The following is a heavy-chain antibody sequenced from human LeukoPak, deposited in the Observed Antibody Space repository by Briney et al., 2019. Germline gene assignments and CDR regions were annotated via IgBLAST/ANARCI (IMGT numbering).Heavy chain of an antibody. CDR2: VSPKSGGT. Sequence: ASVKVSCKASGYTFSDYYIHWVRQAPGQGLEWVGWVSPKSGGTNYAQNFQGRVTMTRDTSINTAYMELSRLRPDDTAVYHCARHNYDFDFDSWGQGALVTVSS. CDR1: GYTFSDYY. CDR3: ARHNYDFDFDS. V-gene: IGHV1-2*02. J-gene: IGHJ4*02. D-gene: IGHD3-3*01.